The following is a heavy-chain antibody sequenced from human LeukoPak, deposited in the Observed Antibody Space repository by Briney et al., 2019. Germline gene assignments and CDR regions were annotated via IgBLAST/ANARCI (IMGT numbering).Heavy chain of an antibody. CDR3: ARATQSAAGYFQH. CDR1: GFTFSSYG. CDR2: IRYDGSNK. J-gene: IGHJ1*01. V-gene: IGHV3-30*02. Sequence: GGSLRLSCAASGFTFSSYGMYWVRQAPGKGLEWVAFIRYDGSNKYYADSVKGRFTISRDNSKNTLYLQMNSLRAEDTAVYYCARATQSAAGYFQHWGQGTLVTVSS. D-gene: IGHD6-13*01.